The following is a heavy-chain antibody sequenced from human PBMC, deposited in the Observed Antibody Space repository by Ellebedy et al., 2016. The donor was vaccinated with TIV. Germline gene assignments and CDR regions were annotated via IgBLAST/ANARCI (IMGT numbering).Heavy chain of an antibody. J-gene: IGHJ6*02. V-gene: IGHV3-13*01. CDR3: ARDTRGGLDV. Sequence: GESLKISXAASGFIFSTYDMHWVRQTPGKGLEWVSAIGTAGDTSYPGSVKGRFTISRENAKNSLYLQMSSLRAGDTAVYYCARDTRGGLDVWGQGTTVTVSS. CDR1: GFIFSTYD. CDR2: IGTAGDT. D-gene: IGHD1-26*01.